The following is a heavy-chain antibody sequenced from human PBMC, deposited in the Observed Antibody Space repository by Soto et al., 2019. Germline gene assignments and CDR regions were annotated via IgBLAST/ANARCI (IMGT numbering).Heavy chain of an antibody. J-gene: IGHJ5*02. CDR1: GFTLSSYS. V-gene: IGHV3-21*01. CDR2: ISSSSSYI. Sequence: EVQLVESGGGLVKPGGSLRLSCAASGFTLSSYSMNWVRQAPGKGLEWVSSISSSSSYIYYADSVKGRFTISRDNAKNSLYLQMNSLRAEDTAVYYCASSDCSGGSCSLIDPWGQGTLVTVSS. D-gene: IGHD2-15*01. CDR3: ASSDCSGGSCSLIDP.